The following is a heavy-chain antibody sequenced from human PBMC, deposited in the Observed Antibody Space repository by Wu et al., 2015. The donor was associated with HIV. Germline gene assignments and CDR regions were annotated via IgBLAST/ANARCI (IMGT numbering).Heavy chain of an antibody. CDR3: ARQLWTDGGY. V-gene: IGHV1-8*01. Sequence: QVLLVQSGAEVKKPGASVKVSCEASGYSFTTYDINWVRQVPGQGLEWMGWVNPKTGNTGSAQKFQDRVIMTTNTSTTTAYMELSSLTSEDTGVYYCARQLWTDGGYWGQGTLVTVSS. J-gene: IGHJ4*02. CDR1: GYSFTTYD. CDR2: VNPKTGNT. D-gene: IGHD2-21*01.